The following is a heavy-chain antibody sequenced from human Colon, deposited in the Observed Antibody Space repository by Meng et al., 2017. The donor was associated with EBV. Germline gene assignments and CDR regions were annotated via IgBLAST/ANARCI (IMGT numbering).Heavy chain of an antibody. V-gene: IGHV4-30-4*01. CDR3: ARNYYFDY. J-gene: IGHJ4*02. CDR2: IYYTGST. CDR1: GGSINSGDYY. Sequence: QRRLQVSGPGLVKPSQTLSPTCTVSGGSINSGDYYWSWIRQPPGKGLEWIGYIYYTGSTYYNPSLKSRVTISMDTSKNQFSLRLSSVTAADTAVYYCARNYYFDYWGQGTLVTVSS.